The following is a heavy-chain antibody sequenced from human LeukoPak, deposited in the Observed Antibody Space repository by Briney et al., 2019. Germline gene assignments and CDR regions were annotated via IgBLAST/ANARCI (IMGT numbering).Heavy chain of an antibody. CDR2: IRYDGYNK. CDR3: AKERTRVAGGWT. V-gene: IGHV3-30*02. J-gene: IGHJ5*02. D-gene: IGHD6-19*01. Sequence: PGGSLRLSCAASGFMFSDYGFHWVRQAPGKGLEWMIFIRYDGYNKYYSDSVKGRFTISRDNSKNTVYLQMNSLRPEDTAVYYCAKERTRVAGGWTWGQGTLVTVSS. CDR1: GFMFSDYG.